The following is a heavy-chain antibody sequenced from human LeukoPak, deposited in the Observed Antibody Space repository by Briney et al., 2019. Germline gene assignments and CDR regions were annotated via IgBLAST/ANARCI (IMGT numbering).Heavy chain of an antibody. D-gene: IGHD3-22*01. V-gene: IGHV3-21*01. CDR3: ARVGSYDSSGYYFSY. J-gene: IGHJ4*02. CDR1: GFTFSSYS. CDR2: ISSSSSYI. Sequence: GGSLRLSCAASGFTFSSYSMNWVRQAPGEGLEWVSSISSSSSYIYYADSVKGRFTISRDNAKNSLYLQMNSLRAEDTAVYYCARVGSYDSSGYYFSYWGQGTLVTVSS.